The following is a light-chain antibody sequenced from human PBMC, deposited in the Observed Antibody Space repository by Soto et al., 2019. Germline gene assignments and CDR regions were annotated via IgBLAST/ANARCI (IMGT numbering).Light chain of an antibody. CDR2: HAS. CDR3: QQYHSLPLT. J-gene: IGKJ4*01. Sequence: DIQMTQSPSSLSASVGDRVTITCQASQGINTFLNWYQQRPGKAPKLLIYHASNLETGVPSRFSGSGSVTDFTFTISSLQAEDIATYYCQQYHSLPLTFGGGTKVEFK. V-gene: IGKV1-33*01. CDR1: QGINTF.